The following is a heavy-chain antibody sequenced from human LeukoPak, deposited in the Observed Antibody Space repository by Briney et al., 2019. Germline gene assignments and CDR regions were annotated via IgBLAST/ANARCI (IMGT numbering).Heavy chain of an antibody. V-gene: IGHV4-59*08. CDR2: IYYSGST. CDR1: GGSISSYY. D-gene: IGHD3-10*01. CDR3: ARKGYYYGSEPLDI. J-gene: IGHJ3*02. Sequence: SETLSLTCTVSGGSISSYYWSWIRQPPGKGLEWIGYIYYSGSTNYNPSLKSRVTISVDTSKNQFSLKLSSVTAADTAVYYCARKGYYYGSEPLDIWGQGTMVTVSS.